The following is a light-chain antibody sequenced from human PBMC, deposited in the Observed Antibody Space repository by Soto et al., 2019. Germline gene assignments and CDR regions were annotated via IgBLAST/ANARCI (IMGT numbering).Light chain of an antibody. Sequence: QTVVTQPPSVSGAAGQRVTISCTGSSSNIGAGYNVHWYQQVPGTAPKLLIYGDSNRPSGVPDRFSGSKSGTSASLAITGLQAEDEADYYCQSYDSSLSGWLFGGGTKLTVL. CDR2: GDS. J-gene: IGLJ3*02. CDR1: SSNIGAGYN. CDR3: QSYDSSLSGWL. V-gene: IGLV1-40*01.